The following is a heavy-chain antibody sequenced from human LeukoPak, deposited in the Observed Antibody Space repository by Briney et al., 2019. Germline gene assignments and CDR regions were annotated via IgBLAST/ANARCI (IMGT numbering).Heavy chain of an antibody. CDR3: ARRGSGSYSPFDY. CDR2: IYYSGST. Sequence: SETLSLTCTVSGGSISSSGYYWGWIRQPPGKGLELIGSIYYSGSTYYNPSLKSRVTISVDTSKNQFSLKLSSVTAADTAVYYCARRGSGSYSPFDYWGQGTLVTVSS. D-gene: IGHD3-10*01. CDR1: GGSISSSGYY. J-gene: IGHJ4*02. V-gene: IGHV4-39*01.